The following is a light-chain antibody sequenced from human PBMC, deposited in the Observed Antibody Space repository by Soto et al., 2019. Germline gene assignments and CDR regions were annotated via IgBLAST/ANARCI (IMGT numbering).Light chain of an antibody. V-gene: IGKV1-39*01. J-gene: IGKJ3*01. CDR3: QQSYTDTRT. CDR1: QSISRY. CDR2: GAS. Sequence: DIQMTQSPSSLSASVGDRVTITCRASQSISRYLNWYQQKPGTAPKLLIYGASRLHTGVPSRFSGSGSGTDFSLTISCLQPEDFATYYCQQSYTDTRTFGPGTKVDIK.